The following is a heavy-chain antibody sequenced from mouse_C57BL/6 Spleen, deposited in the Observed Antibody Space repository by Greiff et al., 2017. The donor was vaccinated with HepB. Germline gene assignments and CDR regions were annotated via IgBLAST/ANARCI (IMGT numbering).Heavy chain of an antibody. CDR2: IWTGGGT. D-gene: IGHD4-1*01. V-gene: IGHV2-9-1*01. CDR3: ARNSDWDLYYYAMDY. J-gene: IGHJ4*01. CDR1: GFSLTSYA. Sequence: QVQLQQSGPGLVAPSQSLSITYTVSGFSLTSYAISWVRQPPGKGLEWLGVIWTGGGTNYNSALKSRLSISKDNSKSQVFLKMNSLQTDDTARYYCARNSDWDLYYYAMDYWGQGTSVTVSS.